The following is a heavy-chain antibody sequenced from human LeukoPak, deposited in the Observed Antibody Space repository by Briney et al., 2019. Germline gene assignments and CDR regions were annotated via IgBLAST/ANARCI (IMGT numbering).Heavy chain of an antibody. D-gene: IGHD5-24*01. V-gene: IGHV3-23*01. CDR1: GFTFSSYA. CDR3: AKADRRDGYNKGYYFDY. Sequence: GGSLRLSCAASGFTFSSYAMSWVRQAPGKGLEWVSAISGSGGSTYYADSVKGRFTISRDNSKNTLYLQMNSLRAEDTAVYYCAKADRRDGYNKGYYFDYWGQGTLATVSS. J-gene: IGHJ4*02. CDR2: ISGSGGST.